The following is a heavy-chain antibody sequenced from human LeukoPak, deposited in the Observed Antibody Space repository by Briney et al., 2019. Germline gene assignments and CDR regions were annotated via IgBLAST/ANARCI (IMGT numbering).Heavy chain of an antibody. V-gene: IGHV1-69*16. J-gene: IGHJ6*03. CDR3: ARDGLLTRTGMDV. Sequence: WASVKVSCKASGGALSDYTISWVRQAPGQGLEWMGAILPMLGTAKYAQSIQGRVTITTDDSSSTVYMELSSLRFEDTAPYFCARDGLLTRTGMDVWGKGTTVTVSS. D-gene: IGHD3/OR15-3a*01. CDR2: ILPMLGTA. CDR1: GGALSDYT.